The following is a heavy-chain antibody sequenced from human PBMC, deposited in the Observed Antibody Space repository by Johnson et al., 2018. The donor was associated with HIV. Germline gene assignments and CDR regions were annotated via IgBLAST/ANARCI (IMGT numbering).Heavy chain of an antibody. CDR3: AAPSLGGATFDAFYI. CDR1: GFTFSNYA. J-gene: IGHJ3*02. D-gene: IGHD1-26*01. CDR2: ISGSGGTT. V-gene: IGHV3-23*04. Sequence: VQLVESGGGLVQPGGSLRLSCAASGFTFSNYAMTWVRQAPGKGLEWVSAISGSGGTTYYADSVKGRFTISRDNSKNTLYLQMNSLRAEDTAVYYCAAPSLGGATFDAFYIWGQGTMVTVSS.